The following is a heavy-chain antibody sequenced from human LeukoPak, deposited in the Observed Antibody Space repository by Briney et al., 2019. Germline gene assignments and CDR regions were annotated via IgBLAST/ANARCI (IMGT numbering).Heavy chain of an antibody. J-gene: IGHJ4*02. Sequence: PSETLSLTCTVSGVSISSSHYYWGWVRQPPGKGLEWIGTVYYSGTTYYNPSLESRVTISVVTSQNQFSLNLGSVTAADTAVYYCARTAGYTVLTGFLYYFDSWGQGTLVTVSS. CDR2: VYYSGTT. D-gene: IGHD3-9*01. CDR3: ARTAGYTVLTGFLYYFDS. V-gene: IGHV4-39*01. CDR1: GVSISSSHYY.